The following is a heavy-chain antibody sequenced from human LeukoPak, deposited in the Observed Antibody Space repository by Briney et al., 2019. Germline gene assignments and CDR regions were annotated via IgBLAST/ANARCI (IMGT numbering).Heavy chain of an antibody. CDR3: ARHGPYLGRLGWFDP. D-gene: IGHD1-26*01. CDR1: GGSISSYY. CDR2: IYYTGST. Sequence: SETLSLTCIVSGGSISSYYWSWIRQPPGKGLEWIGYIYYTGSTNYNPSLKSRVTISVDTSKNQLSLKLRSVTAADTAVYYCARHGPYLGRLGWFDPWGQGTLVTVSS. J-gene: IGHJ5*02. V-gene: IGHV4-59*08.